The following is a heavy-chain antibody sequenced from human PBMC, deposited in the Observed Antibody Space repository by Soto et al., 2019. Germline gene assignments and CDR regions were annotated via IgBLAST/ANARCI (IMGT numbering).Heavy chain of an antibody. CDR2: ISAHNGNT. Sequence: QVHLVQSGAEVKKPGASVKVSCKGSGYAFTTYGITWVRQAPGQGLEWMGWISAHNGNTNYAQKLQGRVTVTRDTSTSTAYMELRSLRSDDTAVYYWARGRYGDYWGQGALVTASS. CDR3: ARGRYGDY. CDR1: GYAFTTYG. D-gene: IGHD1-1*01. J-gene: IGHJ4*02. V-gene: IGHV1-18*01.